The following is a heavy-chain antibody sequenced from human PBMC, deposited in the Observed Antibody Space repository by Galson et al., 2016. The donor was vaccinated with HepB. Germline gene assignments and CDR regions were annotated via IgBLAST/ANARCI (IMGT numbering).Heavy chain of an antibody. Sequence: SLRLSCAASGFTYSDYSMNWVRQAPGKGLEWVSSINGFSTYTKYADSVKGRFTISRDNAQNSLYLEMNSLRPEDTAVYFCARDSYTSGWYLAGYFDSWGQGTRVTVSS. D-gene: IGHD6-19*01. CDR2: INGFSTYT. J-gene: IGHJ4*02. CDR3: ARDSYTSGWYLAGYFDS. V-gene: IGHV3-21*01. CDR1: GFTYSDYS.